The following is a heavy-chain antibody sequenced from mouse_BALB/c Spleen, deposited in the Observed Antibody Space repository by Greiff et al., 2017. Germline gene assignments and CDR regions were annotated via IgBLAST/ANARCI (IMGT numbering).Heavy chain of an antibody. CDR1: GFTFSSYG. Sequence: EVKVVESGGGLVQPGGSLKLSCAASGFTFSSYGMSWVRQTPDKRLELVATINSNGGSTYYPDSVKGRFTISRDNAKNTLYLQMSSLKSEDTAMYYCARDDYAKDYWGQGTSVTVSS. J-gene: IGHJ4*01. V-gene: IGHV5-6-3*01. CDR2: INSNGGST. CDR3: ARDDYAKDY. D-gene: IGHD2-4*01.